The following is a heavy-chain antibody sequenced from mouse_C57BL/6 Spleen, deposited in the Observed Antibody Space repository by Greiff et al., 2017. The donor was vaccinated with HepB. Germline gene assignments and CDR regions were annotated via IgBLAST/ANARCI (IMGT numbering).Heavy chain of an antibody. V-gene: IGHV1-69*01. D-gene: IGHD2-3*01. CDR1: GYTFTSYW. J-gene: IGHJ3*01. CDR3: ARSGDGYYVKGCAY. Sequence: VQLQQPGAELVMPGASVKLSCKASGYTFTSYWMHWVKQRPGRGLEWIGEIDPSDSYTNYNQKFKGKSTLTVDKSSSTAYMQLSSLTSEDSAVYYCARSGDGYYVKGCAYWGQGTLVTVSA. CDR2: IDPSDSYT.